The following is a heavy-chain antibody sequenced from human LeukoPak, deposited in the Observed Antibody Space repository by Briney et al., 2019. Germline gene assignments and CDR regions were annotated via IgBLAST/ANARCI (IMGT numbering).Heavy chain of an antibody. Sequence: GASVKVSCKASGGTFSSYAISWVRQAPGQGLEWMGGIIPIFGTAHYAQKFQGRVTITADESTSTAYMELSSLRSEDTAVYYCARGLHSYGSPYDYWGQGTLVTVSS. CDR2: IIPIFGTA. V-gene: IGHV1-69*13. J-gene: IGHJ4*02. CDR1: GGTFSSYA. CDR3: ARGLHSYGSPYDY. D-gene: IGHD5-18*01.